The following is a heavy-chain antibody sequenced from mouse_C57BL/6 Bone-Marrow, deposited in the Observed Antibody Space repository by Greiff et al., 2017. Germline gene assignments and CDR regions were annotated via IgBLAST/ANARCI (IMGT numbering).Heavy chain of an antibody. V-gene: IGHV1-69*01. D-gene: IGHD1-1*01. CDR2: IDPSDSYT. CDR1: GYTFTSYW. Sequence: QVQLKQPGAELVMPGASVKLSCKASGYTFTSYWMHWVKQRPGQGLEWIGEIDPSDSYTNYNQKFKGKSTLTVDKSSSTAYMQLSSLTSEDSAVYYCARGGLLYFDYGGQGTTLTVSS. J-gene: IGHJ2*01. CDR3: ARGGLLYFDY.